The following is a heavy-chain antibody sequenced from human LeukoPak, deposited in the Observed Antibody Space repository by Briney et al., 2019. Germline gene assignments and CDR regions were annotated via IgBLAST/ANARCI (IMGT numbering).Heavy chain of an antibody. D-gene: IGHD6-19*01. Sequence: SETLSLTCAVSGGSISSYYWSWIRQPPGKGLEWIGYIYYSGSTNYNPSLKSRVTISVDTSRNQFSLKLSSVTAADTAVYYCARRRQWQGVDYWGQGTLVTVSS. J-gene: IGHJ4*02. CDR1: GGSISSYY. V-gene: IGHV4-59*01. CDR2: IYYSGST. CDR3: ARRRQWQGVDY.